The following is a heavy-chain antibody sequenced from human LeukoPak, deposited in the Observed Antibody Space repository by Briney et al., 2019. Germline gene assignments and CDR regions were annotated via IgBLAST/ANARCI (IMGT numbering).Heavy chain of an antibody. Sequence: SETLSLTCAVYGGTFSGYYWSWIRQPPGKGLEWIGEINHSGSTNYNPSLKSRVTISVDTSKNQFSLKLSSVTAADTAVYYCARGRPYYYGMDVWGQGTTVTVSS. CDR1: GGTFSGYY. V-gene: IGHV4-34*01. CDR3: ARGRPYYYGMDV. CDR2: INHSGST. J-gene: IGHJ6*02.